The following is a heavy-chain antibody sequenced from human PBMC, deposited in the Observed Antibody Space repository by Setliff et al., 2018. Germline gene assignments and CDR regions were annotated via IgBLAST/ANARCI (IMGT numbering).Heavy chain of an antibody. CDR3: AKQGDLAFDY. V-gene: IGHV1-2*02. D-gene: IGHD3-16*01. J-gene: IGHJ4*02. CDR1: GYPFVGYF. Sequence: ASVKVSCKTSGYPFVGYFIYWMRQAPGQGLEWLGWIDPKSGRTKYAVKFQGRVTMTRDTSSSTIYMEVNSLTSDDTAVYFCAKQGDLAFDYWGQGTQVTVSS. CDR2: IDPKSGRT.